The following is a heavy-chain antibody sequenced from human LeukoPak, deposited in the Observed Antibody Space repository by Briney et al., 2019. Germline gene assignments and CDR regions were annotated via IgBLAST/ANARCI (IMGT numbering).Heavy chain of an antibody. V-gene: IGHV3-64D*06. D-gene: IGHD5-12*01. CDR2: INGDGRTT. J-gene: IGHJ5*02. Sequence: GGSLRLSCSASGFIFSTYTMYWVRKAPGKGLEFVSVINGDGRTTYYADSVKGRFTISRDNSKNTLYLQMNSLRAEDTAVYYCVGDQVDNVGWLTWGQGTRVTVSS. CDR1: GFIFSTYT. CDR3: VGDQVDNVGWLT.